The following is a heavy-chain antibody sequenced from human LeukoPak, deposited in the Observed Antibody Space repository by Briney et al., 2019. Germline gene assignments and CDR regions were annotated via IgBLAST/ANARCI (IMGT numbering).Heavy chain of an antibody. V-gene: IGHV3-74*01. CDR1: GFTFSSSW. CDR2: ITRGGSST. D-gene: IGHD3-16*01. Sequence: QTGGSLRLSCAASGFTFSSSWMHWVRQAPGKGLVWVSRITRGGSSTTYADSVKGRFTTSRDNAKNTLYLQMDSLRDDDTAVYYCARDPGYESWSPFWGGMDVWGNGTTVIVSS. J-gene: IGHJ6*04. CDR3: ARDPGYESWSPFWGGMDV.